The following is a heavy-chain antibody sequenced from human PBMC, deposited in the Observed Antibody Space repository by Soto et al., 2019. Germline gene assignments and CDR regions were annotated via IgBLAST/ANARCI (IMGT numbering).Heavy chain of an antibody. CDR2: ISAYNGNT. D-gene: IGHD5-12*01. CDR3: AREGRTIVATIEGDFDY. J-gene: IGHJ4*02. Sequence: ASVKVCCKASGDAFTSCGISRVRQAPGQGLEWMGWISAYNGNTNYAQKLQGRVTMTTDKSTRTAYMELRSLRSDDTAVYYCAREGRTIVATIEGDFDYWGQGTLVTVSS. CDR1: GDAFTSCG. V-gene: IGHV1-18*01.